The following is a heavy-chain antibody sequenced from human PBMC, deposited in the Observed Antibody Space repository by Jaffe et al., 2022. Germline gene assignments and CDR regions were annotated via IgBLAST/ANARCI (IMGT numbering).Heavy chain of an antibody. J-gene: IGHJ2*01. CDR3: ARDSRTKNGDYWSFDL. Sequence: EVQLVESGGGLVQPGGSLRLSCAASGFTVSSNYMSWVRQAPGKGLEWVSLIYSGGTTYYADSVKGRFTISRDNSKNTLYLQMNSLRAEDTAVYYCARDSRTKNGDYWSFDLWGRGTLVTVSS. D-gene: IGHD4-17*01. CDR1: GFTVSSNY. V-gene: IGHV3-66*02. CDR2: IYSGGTT.